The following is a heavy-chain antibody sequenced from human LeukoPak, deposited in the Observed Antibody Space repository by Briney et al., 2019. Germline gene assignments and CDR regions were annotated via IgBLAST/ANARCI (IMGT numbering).Heavy chain of an antibody. CDR2: IYYSGST. CDR1: GGSISSSSYY. J-gene: IGHJ4*02. V-gene: IGHV4-39*07. CDR3: ARDPNLYSSGWYEWFDY. D-gene: IGHD6-19*01. Sequence: SETLSLTCTVSGGSISSSSYYWGWIRQPPGKGLEWIGSIYYSGSTYYNPSLKSQVTISVDTSKNQFSLKLSSVTAADTAVYYCARDPNLYSSGWYEWFDYWGQGTLVTVSS.